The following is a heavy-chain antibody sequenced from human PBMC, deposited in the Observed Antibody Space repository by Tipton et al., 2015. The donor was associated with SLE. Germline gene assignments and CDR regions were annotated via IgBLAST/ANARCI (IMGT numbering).Heavy chain of an antibody. J-gene: IGHJ4*02. D-gene: IGHD3-22*01. CDR1: GGSFSGYY. CDR3: ARVGENYYDSSGYYYY. CDR2: IYYSGST. V-gene: IGHV4-34*01. Sequence: TLSLTCAVYGGSFSGYYWSWIRQPPGKGLEWIGSIYYSGSTYYNPSLKSRVTISVDTSKNQFSLKLSSVTAADTAVYYCARVGENYYDSSGYYYYWGQGTLVTVSS.